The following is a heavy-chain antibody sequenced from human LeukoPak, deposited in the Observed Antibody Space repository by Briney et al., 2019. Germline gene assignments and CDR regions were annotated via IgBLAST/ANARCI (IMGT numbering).Heavy chain of an antibody. CDR1: GFTFSSYA. CDR2: INGGGVNT. CDR3: APSEEKQQLDP. D-gene: IGHD6-13*01. V-gene: IGHV3-23*01. Sequence: GGSLRLSCAASGFTFSSYAMSWVRQAPGKGLEWVSTINGGGVNTHYADSVGGRFTISRDNSKNTLFLQMNSLRDEDTAVYYCAPSEEKQQLDPWGQGTLVTVSS. J-gene: IGHJ5*02.